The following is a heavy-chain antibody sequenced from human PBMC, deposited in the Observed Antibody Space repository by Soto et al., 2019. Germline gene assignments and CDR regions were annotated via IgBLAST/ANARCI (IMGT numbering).Heavy chain of an antibody. J-gene: IGHJ4*02. Sequence: PSQTLSLTCAISGDSVSSNTAAWNCIMSSPSRGLEWLGRTYYRSNWRHDYAVSVKSRITVNPDTSKNHFSLQLNSVTPDDTAVYYCARGEAGSGFALWAQGNQVTVS. D-gene: IGHD2-15*01. V-gene: IGHV6-1*01. CDR2: TYYRSNWRH. CDR3: ARGEAGSGFAL. CDR1: GDSVSSNTAA.